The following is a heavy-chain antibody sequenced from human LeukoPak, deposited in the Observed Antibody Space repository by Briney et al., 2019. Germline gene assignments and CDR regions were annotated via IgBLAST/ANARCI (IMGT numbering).Heavy chain of an antibody. V-gene: IGHV1-18*04. CDR3: ARGPRYAYDSSALVLDS. J-gene: IGHJ4*02. CDR2: ISAYNGLT. Sequence: ASVKVSCKASGYTFAKYAIHWVRQAPGQRLEWMGWISAYNGLTNYARNLQDRVTMTTDTSTSTAYMELRRLRPSDTAVYYCARGPRYAYDSSALVLDSWGQGTLVTVSS. D-gene: IGHD3-22*01. CDR1: GYTFAKYA.